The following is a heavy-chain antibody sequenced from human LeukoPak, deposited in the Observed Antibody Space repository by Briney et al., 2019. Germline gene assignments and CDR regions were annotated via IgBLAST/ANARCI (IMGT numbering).Heavy chain of an antibody. CDR3: ARDHQRLLWFGELLGAFDI. J-gene: IGHJ3*02. CDR1: GGTFSSYA. V-gene: IGHV1-69*04. D-gene: IGHD3-10*01. Sequence: SVKVSCKASGGTFSSYAISWVRQAPGQGLEWMGRIIPILGIANYAQKFQGRVTITADKSTSTAYMELSSLRSDDTAVYYCARDHQRLLWFGELLGAFDIWGQGTMVTVSS. CDR2: IIPILGIA.